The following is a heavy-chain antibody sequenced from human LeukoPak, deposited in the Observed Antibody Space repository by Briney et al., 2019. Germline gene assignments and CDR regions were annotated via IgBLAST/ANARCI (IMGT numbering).Heavy chain of an antibody. CDR2: ITSGGSTI. V-gene: IGHV3-11*04. D-gene: IGHD1-26*01. J-gene: IGHJ3*02. CDR3: ARDILGATGVGAFDM. CDR1: GFTFSDYY. Sequence: GGSLRLSXAASGFTFSDYYMSWIRQAPGQGMQWVSCITSGGSTIYGADSVKGRFTISRDNAKNSLYLQMNSLRAEDTAVYYCARDILGATGVGAFDMWGQGTMVTVSS.